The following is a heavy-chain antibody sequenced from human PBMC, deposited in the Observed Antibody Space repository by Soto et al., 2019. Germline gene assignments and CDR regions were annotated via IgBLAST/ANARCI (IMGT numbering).Heavy chain of an antibody. D-gene: IGHD5-18*01. Sequence: EVQLEESGGGLVQPGGSLRLACKTPGFTFNNYWMSWLRQAPGKGLEWVANINQDGSQTDYVDSVKGRFTLSRDTAKTSLYLQMNSLRVEDTAVYYCARVSRSHDTEYWGQGTLVTVSS. CDR3: ARVSRSHDTEY. J-gene: IGHJ4*02. V-gene: IGHV3-7*05. CDR2: INQDGSQT. CDR1: GFTFNNYW.